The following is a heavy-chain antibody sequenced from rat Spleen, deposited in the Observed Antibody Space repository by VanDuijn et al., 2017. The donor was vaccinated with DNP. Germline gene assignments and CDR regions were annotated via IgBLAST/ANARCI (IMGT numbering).Heavy chain of an antibody. J-gene: IGHJ4*01. D-gene: IGHD1-12*01. Sequence: EVQLVESGGDLVQPGGSLKLSCAASGFTFSDYYMAWVRQAPKKGLEWVASISIAGGSTYYPDSVKGRFTISRDNAKSTLYLQMDSLRSEDTATYYCTRHRTIMPYYYSMDAWGQGTSITVSS. CDR1: GFTFSDYY. CDR2: ISIAGGST. V-gene: IGHV5-25*01. CDR3: TRHRTIMPYYYSMDA.